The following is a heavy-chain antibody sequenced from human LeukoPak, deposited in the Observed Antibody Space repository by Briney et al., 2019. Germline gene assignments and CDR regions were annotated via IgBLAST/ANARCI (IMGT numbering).Heavy chain of an antibody. Sequence: PGRSLRLSCAASGFTFSSYAMSWVRQAPGRGLEWVSAIRDGGGSTSYADSVKGRFTISRDNSKNTLYLQMNSLRAEDTALYYCAKASMDSGSYYNLPFDYWGQGTLVTVSS. J-gene: IGHJ4*02. D-gene: IGHD3-10*01. CDR3: AKASMDSGSYYNLPFDY. V-gene: IGHV3-23*01. CDR2: IRDGGGST. CDR1: GFTFSSYA.